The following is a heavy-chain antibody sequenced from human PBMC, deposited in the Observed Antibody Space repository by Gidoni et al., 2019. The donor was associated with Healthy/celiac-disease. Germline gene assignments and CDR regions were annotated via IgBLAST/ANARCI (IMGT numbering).Heavy chain of an antibody. CDR2: IRGSGGST. Sequence: EVQLLESGGGLVQPGGSLRLSCAASGFTFSSYAMSWVRQAPGKGMEWVSAIRGSGGSTYYADSVKGRFTISRDNSKNTLYPQMNSLRAEDTAVYYCAKRPSGPYYFDYWGQGTLVTVSS. CDR1: GFTFSSYA. J-gene: IGHJ4*02. CDR3: AKRPSGPYYFDY. D-gene: IGHD6-19*01. V-gene: IGHV3-23*01.